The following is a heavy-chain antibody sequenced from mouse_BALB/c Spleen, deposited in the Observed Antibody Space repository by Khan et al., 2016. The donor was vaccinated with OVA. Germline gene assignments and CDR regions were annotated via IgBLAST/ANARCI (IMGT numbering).Heavy chain of an antibody. CDR1: GLTIKDTY. J-gene: IGHJ2*02. Sequence: VRLQQSGAELVKSGDTVSLSCTASGLTIKDTYMHWLKQRPEQGLLWFGRIVTPNGNTKYDPKFQGKATITADTSTNTAYLQLSSLTSEDTAVYYCARMSRKWGQGTSLTVSS. CDR3: ARMSRK. CDR2: IVTPNGNT. V-gene: IGHV14-3*02.